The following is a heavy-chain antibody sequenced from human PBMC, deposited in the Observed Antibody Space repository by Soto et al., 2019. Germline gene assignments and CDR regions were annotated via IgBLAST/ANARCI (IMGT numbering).Heavy chain of an antibody. V-gene: IGHV4-4*07. D-gene: IGHD6-6*01. J-gene: IGHJ5*02. Sequence: SETLSLTCTVSGGSISSYYWSWIRQPAGKGLEWIGRIYTSGSTNYNPSLKSRVTMSVDTSRNHFSLKLSSVTAADTAVYYCARDKGEYSSSSRWFDPWGQGTLVTVS. CDR3: ARDKGEYSSSSRWFDP. CDR2: IYTSGST. CDR1: GGSISSYY.